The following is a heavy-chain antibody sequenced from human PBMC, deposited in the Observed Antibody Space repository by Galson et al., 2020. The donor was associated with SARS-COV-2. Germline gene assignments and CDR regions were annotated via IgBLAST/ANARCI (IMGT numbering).Heavy chain of an antibody. J-gene: IGHJ5*02. CDR1: DYTFLTYG. V-gene: IGHV1-18*04. D-gene: IGHD2-15*01. CDR3: ARDFNCCGGTGEDCFDP. Sequence: ASEKVSCKASDYTFLTYGISWVRQAPGQGLEWMGWISGDNGRTNYAQKFQGRVTMTTDTSTSTAYMALRSLRSDDTALYYGARDFNCCGGTGEDCFDPWGQGTLVTVSS. CDR2: ISGDNGRT.